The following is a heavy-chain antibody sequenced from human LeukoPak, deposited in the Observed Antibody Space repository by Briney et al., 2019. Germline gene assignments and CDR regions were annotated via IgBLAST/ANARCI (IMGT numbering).Heavy chain of an antibody. CDR3: ARRPITISGGFDI. Sequence: SETLSLTCAVYGGSFSGYYWSWIRQPPRKGLEWSGEINHSGSTNYNPSLKSRVTISVDTSKNQFSLKLSSVTAADTAVYYCARRPITISGGFDIWGQGTMVTVSS. CDR1: GGSFSGYY. CDR2: INHSGST. V-gene: IGHV4-34*01. D-gene: IGHD3-3*01. J-gene: IGHJ3*02.